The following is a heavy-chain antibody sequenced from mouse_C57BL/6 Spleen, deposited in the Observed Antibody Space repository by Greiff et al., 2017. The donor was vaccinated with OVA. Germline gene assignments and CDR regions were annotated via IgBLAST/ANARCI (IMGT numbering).Heavy chain of an antibody. CDR3: AREGVLYYFDD. CDR1: GYTFTDYY. J-gene: IGHJ2*01. Sequence: EVQLQQSGPELVKPGASVKISCKASGYTFTDYYMNWVKQSHGKSLEWIGDINPNNGGTSYNQKFKGKATLTVDKSSSTAYMELRSLTSEDSAVYYCAREGVLYYFDDWGQGTTLTVSS. V-gene: IGHV1-26*01. D-gene: IGHD3-3*01. CDR2: INPNNGGT.